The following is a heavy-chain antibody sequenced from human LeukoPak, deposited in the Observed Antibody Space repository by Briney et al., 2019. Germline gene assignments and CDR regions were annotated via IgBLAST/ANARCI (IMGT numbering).Heavy chain of an antibody. CDR1: GGSISSYY. D-gene: IGHD4-17*01. CDR3: ARHTPYGDLATHFDY. CDR2: IYYSGST. Sequence: PSETLSLTCTVSGGSISSYYWSWIRQPPGKGLEWIGYIYYSGSTNYNPSLKSRVTISVDTSKNQFSLKLSSVTAADTAVYYCARHTPYGDLATHFDYWGQGTLVTVSS. J-gene: IGHJ4*02. V-gene: IGHV4-59*08.